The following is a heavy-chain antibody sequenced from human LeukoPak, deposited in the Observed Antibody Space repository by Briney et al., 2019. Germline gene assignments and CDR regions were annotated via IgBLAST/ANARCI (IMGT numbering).Heavy chain of an antibody. CDR3: ARDQDLSI. CDR1: GYTFTGYY. V-gene: IGHV1-2*02. CDR2: INPNSGGT. J-gene: IGHJ4*02. D-gene: IGHD2-15*01. Sequence: ASVTVSCKSSGYTFTGYYIHWVRQAPGQGLEWMGWINPNSGGTNYAQKFQGRVTMTRDTSISTTYMELSSLKSDDTAVYYCARDQDLSIWGQGTLVTVSS.